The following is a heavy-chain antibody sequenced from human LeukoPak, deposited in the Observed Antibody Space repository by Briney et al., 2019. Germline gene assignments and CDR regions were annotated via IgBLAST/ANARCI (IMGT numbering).Heavy chain of an antibody. CDR2: ISSSSSYI. D-gene: IGHD3-16*01. CDR3: ARDLGFGGAFDY. Sequence: GGSLSLSCAASGFPFSSYSMNWVRQAPGKGLEWVSSISSSSSYIYYADSVKGRFTISRDNAKNSLYLQMNSLGAEDTAVYYCARDLGFGGAFDYWGQGTLVTVSS. CDR1: GFPFSSYS. V-gene: IGHV3-21*01. J-gene: IGHJ4*02.